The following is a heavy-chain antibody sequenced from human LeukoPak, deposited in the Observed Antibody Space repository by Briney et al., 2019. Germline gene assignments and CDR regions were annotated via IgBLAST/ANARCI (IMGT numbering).Heavy chain of an antibody. D-gene: IGHD3-22*01. J-gene: IGHJ4*02. CDR2: INPSGGST. CDR3: ARDQGYYYDSSGYYVFYY. Sequence: GASVKVSCKASGYTFTSYYMHWVRQAPGQGLEWMGIINPSGGSTSYAQKFQGRDTMTRDTSTSTVYMELSSLRSEDTAVYYCARDQGYYYDSSGYYVFYYWGQGTLVTVSS. CDR1: GYTFTSYY. V-gene: IGHV1-46*01.